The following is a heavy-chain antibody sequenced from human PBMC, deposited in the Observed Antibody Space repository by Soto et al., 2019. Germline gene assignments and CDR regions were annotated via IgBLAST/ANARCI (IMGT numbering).Heavy chain of an antibody. J-gene: IGHJ4*02. CDR2: IYYSGST. CDR1: VGSITSYY. Sequence: SETLSLTCTVSVGSITSYYWSWIRQPPGKGLEWIGYIYYSGSTNYNPSLKSRVTISLDTSKNQFSLKLSSVTAADTAVYYCARSLLGYSSGWLDYWGQGTLVTVSS. V-gene: IGHV4-59*12. D-gene: IGHD6-19*01. CDR3: ARSLLGYSSGWLDY.